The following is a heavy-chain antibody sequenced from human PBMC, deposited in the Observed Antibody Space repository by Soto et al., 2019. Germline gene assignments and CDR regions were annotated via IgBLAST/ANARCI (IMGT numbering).Heavy chain of an antibody. CDR1: GMTFADYN. J-gene: IGHJ5*02. V-gene: IGHV3-21*01. CDR2: ISRSSTYF. CDR3: VRDISGPAERNWFDP. Sequence: GGSLRLSCVTSGMTFADYNMNWVRQAPGKGLEWVSTISRSSTYFYYADSVKGRFTVSRDDAKNSLFLHMGGLTTDDTGVYFCVRDISGPAERNWFDPWGQGTLVTVSS. D-gene: IGHD6-19*01.